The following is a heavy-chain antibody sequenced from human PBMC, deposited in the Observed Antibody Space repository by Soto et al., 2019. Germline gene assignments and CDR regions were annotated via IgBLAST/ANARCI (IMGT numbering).Heavy chain of an antibody. D-gene: IGHD3-10*01. CDR1: GFTFSSYW. J-gene: IGHJ4*02. V-gene: IGHV3-7*01. CDR2: IKQDGSEK. Sequence: EVQLVESGGGLVQPGGSLRLSCAASGFTFSSYWMSWVRQAPGKGLEWVANIKQDGSEKYYVDSVKGRFTISRDNAKNSLYLQMNSLRAEDTAVYYCARELSRRYYYGSGSPYFDYLGQGTLVTVSS. CDR3: ARELSRRYYYGSGSPYFDY.